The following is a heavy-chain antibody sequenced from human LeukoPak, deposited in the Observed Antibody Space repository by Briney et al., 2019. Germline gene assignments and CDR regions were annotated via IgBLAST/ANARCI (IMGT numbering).Heavy chain of an antibody. J-gene: IGHJ5*02. V-gene: IGHV1-46*01. Sequence: ASVKVSCKASGYTFTRYHMHWVRQAPGKGLEWMGIINPSCGSTSYAQKFQGRVTMTRDTSTSTVYMELSSLRSEDTAVYYCARDPSPYCSGGSCYSRWFDPWGQGTLVTVSS. CDR3: ARDPSPYCSGGSCYSRWFDP. CDR1: GYTFTRYH. CDR2: INPSCGST. D-gene: IGHD2-15*01.